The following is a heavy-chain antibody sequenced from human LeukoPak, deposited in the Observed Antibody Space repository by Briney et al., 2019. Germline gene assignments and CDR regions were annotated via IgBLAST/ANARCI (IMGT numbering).Heavy chain of an antibody. CDR1: GDSFSSYD. Sequence: SETLSLTCTVSVSGDSFSSYDWSWLRQPPGKGLEWIGYISSSGSTSYNTSLKSRVTISVDTTKNQFSLKLNSVTAADTAVYYCARVGRGDHTWGSYSCDHWGQGTLVSVSS. D-gene: IGHD3-16*01. J-gene: IGHJ1*01. CDR2: ISSSGST. CDR3: ARVGRGDHTWGSYSCDH. V-gene: IGHV4-59*01.